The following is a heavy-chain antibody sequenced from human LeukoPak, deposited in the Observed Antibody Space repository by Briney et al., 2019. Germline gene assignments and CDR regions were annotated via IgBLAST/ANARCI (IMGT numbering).Heavy chain of an antibody. Sequence: GGSLRLSCAASGFTFSSYAMSWVRQAPGRGLEWVSAIRGSGGSTYYADSVKGRFTISRDNSKNTLYLQMNGLRAEDTAVYYCAKGIGYCSSTSLYELVCWVEATMVTVSS. D-gene: IGHD2-2*01. V-gene: IGHV3-23*01. J-gene: IGHJ4*02. CDR2: IRGSGGST. CDR3: AKGIGYCSSTSLYELVC. CDR1: GFTFSSYA.